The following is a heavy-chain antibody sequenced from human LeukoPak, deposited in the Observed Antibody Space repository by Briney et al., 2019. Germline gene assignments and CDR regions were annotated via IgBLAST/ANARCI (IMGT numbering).Heavy chain of an antibody. Sequence: KTGGSLRLSCAASGFTFSAYSMSWIRQAPGKGLEWVSYISSGSEDTLYADSVKGRFTISRDNAKNSLYLQMNSLRAEDTAVYFCARERPCAYWGQGTLVTVSS. V-gene: IGHV3-11*06. CDR3: ARERPCAY. CDR2: ISSGSEDT. CDR1: GFTFSAYS. D-gene: IGHD6-6*01. J-gene: IGHJ4*02.